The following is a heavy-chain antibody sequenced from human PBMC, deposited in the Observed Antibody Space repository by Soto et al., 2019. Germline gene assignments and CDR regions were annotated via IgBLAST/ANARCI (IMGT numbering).Heavy chain of an antibody. D-gene: IGHD5-12*01. J-gene: IGHJ4*02. CDR1: GFSFGEFA. Sequence: GGSLRLSRRTSGFSFGEFAMSWFRQAPGKGLEWVGFIRSKGYGGTTEYAASVKDRFTISRDDSKSIAYLQMNSLETEDTAVYYCTRVPRGYDPVYCFDDWGQGALVPVSS. CDR2: IRSKGYGGTT. CDR3: TRVPRGYDPVYCFDD. V-gene: IGHV3-49*03.